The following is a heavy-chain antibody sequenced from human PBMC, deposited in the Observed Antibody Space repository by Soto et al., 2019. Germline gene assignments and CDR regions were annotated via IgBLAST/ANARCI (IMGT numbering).Heavy chain of an antibody. J-gene: IGHJ6*02. D-gene: IGHD6-13*01. CDR1: GFTFSSYG. CDR3: AKVSSSSWWGISGYYYYGMDV. V-gene: IGHV3-30*18. Sequence: QVQLVESGGGVVQPGRSLRLSCAASGFTFSSYGMHWVRQAPGKGLEWVAVISYDGSNKYYADSVKGRFTISRDNSKNQLYLQMNSLRAEDTAVYYCAKVSSSSWWGISGYYYYGMDVWGQGTTVTVSS. CDR2: ISYDGSNK.